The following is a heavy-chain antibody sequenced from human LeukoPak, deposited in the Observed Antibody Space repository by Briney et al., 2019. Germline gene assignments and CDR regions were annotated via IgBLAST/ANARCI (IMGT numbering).Heavy chain of an antibody. CDR1: GFIFSNYG. D-gene: IGHD3-10*01. J-gene: IGHJ4*02. V-gene: IGHV3-33*01. Sequence: GRSLRLSCAASGFIFSNYGMHWVGQAPGKRLEWGAVIWQDGSSKYYADSVKGRFSISRDNSKYTLYLQMDKLTAEDTAVYFCARERFRAVRVSDYWGQGTLVTVSS. CDR3: ARERFRAVRVSDY. CDR2: IWQDGSSK.